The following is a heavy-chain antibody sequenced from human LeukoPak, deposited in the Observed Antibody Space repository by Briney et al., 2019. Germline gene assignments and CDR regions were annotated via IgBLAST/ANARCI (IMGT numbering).Heavy chain of an antibody. CDR3: AREEVARITIFGVVSNFDY. CDR2: IYTSGST. J-gene: IGHJ4*02. CDR1: GGSISSSSYY. Sequence: SETLSLTCTVSGGSISSSSYYWSWIRQPAGKGLEWIGRIYTSGSTNYNPSLKSRVTMSADTSKNQFSLKLSSVTAADTAVYYCAREEVARITIFGVVSNFDYWGQGTLVTVSS. D-gene: IGHD3-3*01. V-gene: IGHV4-61*02.